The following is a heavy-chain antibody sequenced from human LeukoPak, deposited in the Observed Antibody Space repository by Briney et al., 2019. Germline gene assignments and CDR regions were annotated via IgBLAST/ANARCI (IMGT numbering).Heavy chain of an antibody. CDR2: ISYDGSNK. D-gene: IGHD2-2*01. CDR1: GFTFSSYA. J-gene: IGHJ4*02. V-gene: IGHV3-30*04. Sequence: KPGRSLRLSCAASGFTFSSYAMHWVRQAPGKGLEWVAVISYDGSNKYYADSVKGRFTISRDNSKNTLYLQMNSLRAEDTAVYYCAKDTRRVGVPAQFDYWGQGTLVTVSS. CDR3: AKDTRRVGVPAQFDY.